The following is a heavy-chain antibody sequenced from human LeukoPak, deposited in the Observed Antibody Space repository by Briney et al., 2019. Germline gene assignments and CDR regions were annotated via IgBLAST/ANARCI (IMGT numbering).Heavy chain of an antibody. Sequence: ASVKVSCKASGYTFTGYYMHWVRQAPGQGLEWMGWINPNSGGTNYAQKFQGRVTMTRDTSISTAYMELNSLRAEDTAVYYCARESGDFRYWGQGTLVTVSS. CDR3: ARESGDFRY. V-gene: IGHV1-2*02. J-gene: IGHJ4*02. CDR1: GYTFTGYY. D-gene: IGHD2-21*02. CDR2: INPNSGGT.